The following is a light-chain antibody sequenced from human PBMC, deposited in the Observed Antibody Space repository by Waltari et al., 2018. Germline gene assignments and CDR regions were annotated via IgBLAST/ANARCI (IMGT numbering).Light chain of an antibody. J-gene: IGKJ1*01. Sequence: EIVLTHSPVTLSLSPGQRATLSCRASQSVGKFLAWYQQKPGQAPRLLISDASIRATGIPDRFSGSGSGTDVSLTCRRLEPEDFALYYCQHYVRFPGSLGQGTKVGLK. V-gene: IGKV3-20*01. CDR3: QHYVRFPGS. CDR2: DAS. CDR1: QSVGKF.